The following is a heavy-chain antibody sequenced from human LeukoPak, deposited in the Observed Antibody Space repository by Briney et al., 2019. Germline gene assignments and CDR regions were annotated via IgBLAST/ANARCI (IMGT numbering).Heavy chain of an antibody. D-gene: IGHD1-26*01. CDR3: AKDLWGASYVGGDAFDI. Sequence: GRSRRLSCAASGFTFSSYGMHWVRQSPGKGLEWVALISYDGSNKYYADSVKGRFTISRDNSKNTLYLQMNSLRAEDTAVYYCAKDLWGASYVGGDAFDIWGQGTMVTVSS. J-gene: IGHJ3*02. CDR2: ISYDGSNK. CDR1: GFTFSSYG. V-gene: IGHV3-30*18.